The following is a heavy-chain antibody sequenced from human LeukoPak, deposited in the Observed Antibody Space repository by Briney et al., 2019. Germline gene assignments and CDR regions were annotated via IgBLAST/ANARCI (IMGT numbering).Heavy chain of an antibody. D-gene: IGHD2-2*01. CDR3: ANVGRGYQLPFDY. V-gene: IGHV4-59*01. Sequence: SETLSLTCSVSGDSMTNFYWSWIRQSPGKGLEWIGLIYSSGAFNLNPSLKSRVTISIDTSKNQLSLKLTSVTPADTAVYYCANVGRGYQLPFDYWGQGTLVTVSS. CDR1: GDSMTNFY. CDR2: IYSSGAF. J-gene: IGHJ4*02.